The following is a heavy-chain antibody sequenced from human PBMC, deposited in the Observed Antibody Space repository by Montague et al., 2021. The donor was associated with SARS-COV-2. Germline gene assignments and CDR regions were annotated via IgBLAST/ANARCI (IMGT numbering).Heavy chain of an antibody. CDR3: ARGARQGYGFRRGSFDS. J-gene: IGHJ4*02. D-gene: IGHD3-10*01. Sequence: SETLSLTCAVYGGSFSGYYWNWIRQPPGKGLEWIGEINHSGSTNYNPSLKSRVTMSVDTSKNQFSLKLSSLTAADTAVYYCARGARQGYGFRRGSFDSWGQGTLATVSS. V-gene: IGHV4-34*01. CDR1: GGSFSGYY. CDR2: INHSGST.